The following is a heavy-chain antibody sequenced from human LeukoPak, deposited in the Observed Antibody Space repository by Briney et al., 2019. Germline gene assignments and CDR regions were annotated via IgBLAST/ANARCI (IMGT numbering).Heavy chain of an antibody. D-gene: IGHD4-17*01. CDR1: AFAFSNHA. V-gene: IGHV3-23*01. CDR2: ISISGGTT. J-gene: IGHJ4*02. Sequence: GEYLRLSCTASAFAFSNHAMSWVRQAPGKGLEWVSSISISGGTTYYTDSVKGRFTISRENSKSTLYLQMNNLGADDTAVYYCANEIRPNDYWGQGTLVTVSS. CDR3: ANEIRPNDY.